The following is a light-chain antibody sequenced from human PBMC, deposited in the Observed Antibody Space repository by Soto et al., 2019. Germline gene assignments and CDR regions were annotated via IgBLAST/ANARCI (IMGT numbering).Light chain of an antibody. CDR1: QSVSSAY. CDR2: AAS. CDR3: QQYVTSSTWT. V-gene: IGKV3-20*01. J-gene: IGKJ1*01. Sequence: EIVLTQSPGTLSLSPGERATLSCRASQSVSSAYLAWYQHKPGQPPKLLLYAASSRVTGIPDRVSGSGSGTDFTLTISRLEPEDFALYYCQQYVTSSTWTFGQGTKVEMK.